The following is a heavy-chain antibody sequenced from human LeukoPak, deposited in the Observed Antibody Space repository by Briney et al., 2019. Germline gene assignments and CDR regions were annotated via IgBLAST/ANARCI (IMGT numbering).Heavy chain of an antibody. V-gene: IGHV1-69*05. J-gene: IGHJ4*02. D-gene: IGHD2-2*01. CDR1: GGTFSSYA. CDR3: ARVSPWGCSSTSCYFDY. CDR2: IIPIFGTA. Sequence: ASVKVSCKASGGTFSSYAISWVRQAPGQGLEWMGGIIPIFGTANYAQKFQGRVTITTDESTSTAYMELGSLRSEDTAVYYCARVSPWGCSSTSCYFDYWGQGTLVTVSS.